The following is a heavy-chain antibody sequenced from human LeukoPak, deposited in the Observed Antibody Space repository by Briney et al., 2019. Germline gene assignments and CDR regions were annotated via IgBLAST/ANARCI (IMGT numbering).Heavy chain of an antibody. CDR2: IYYSGST. V-gene: IGHV4-59*12. CDR3: ARGEYYQGYDFPI. J-gene: IGHJ3*02. Sequence: PSETLSLTCTVSGGSISNYYWSWIRQPPGKGLEWIGYIYYSGSTNYNPSLKSRVTISVDTSKNQFSLKLSSVTAADTAVYYCARGEYYQGYDFPIWGQGTMVTVSS. CDR1: GGSISNYY. D-gene: IGHD5-12*01.